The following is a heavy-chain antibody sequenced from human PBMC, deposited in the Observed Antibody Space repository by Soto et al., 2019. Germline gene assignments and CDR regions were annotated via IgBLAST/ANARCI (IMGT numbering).Heavy chain of an antibody. CDR3: AKATTNGGWFNPFDS. V-gene: IGHV3-23*01. Sequence: GGSLRLSCAASGFSFVNYAMNWVRQAPGKGLEWVSGLSGSGTSTYYAGSVKGRFTISRDNSRDTLFLQMNSLTADDTAVYYCAKATTNGGWFNPFDSWGQGALVTVSS. J-gene: IGHJ4*02. CDR1: GFSFVNYA. CDR2: LSGSGTST. D-gene: IGHD6-19*01.